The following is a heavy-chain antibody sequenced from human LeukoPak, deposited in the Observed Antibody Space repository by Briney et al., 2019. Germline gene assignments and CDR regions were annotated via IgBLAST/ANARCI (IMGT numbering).Heavy chain of an antibody. Sequence: PGRSLRLSCAASGFTFGSYGMHWVRQAPGKGLEWVAVISYDGSNKYYADSVKGRFTISRDNSKNTLYLQMNSLRAEDTAVYYCAKDPRGGYYYYGMDVWGQGTTVTVSS. V-gene: IGHV3-30*18. CDR3: AKDPRGGYYYYGMDV. D-gene: IGHD3-10*01. J-gene: IGHJ6*02. CDR2: ISYDGSNK. CDR1: GFTFGSYG.